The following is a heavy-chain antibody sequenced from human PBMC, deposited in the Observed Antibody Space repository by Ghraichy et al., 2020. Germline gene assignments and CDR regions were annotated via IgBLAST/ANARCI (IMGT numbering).Heavy chain of an antibody. Sequence: SDTLSLTCTVSGGSISSYYWSWIRQPPGKGLEWIGYIYYSGSTNYNPSLKSRVTISVDTSKNQFSLKLSSVTAADTAVYYCARQGEGYSYGFSFDPWGQGTLVPVSS. CDR1: GGSISSYY. CDR3: ARQGEGYSYGFSFDP. D-gene: IGHD5-18*01. J-gene: IGHJ5*02. V-gene: IGHV4-59*08. CDR2: IYYSGST.